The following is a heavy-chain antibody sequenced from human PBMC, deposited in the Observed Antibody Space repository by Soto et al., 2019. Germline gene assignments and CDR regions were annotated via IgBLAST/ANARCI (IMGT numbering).Heavy chain of an antibody. V-gene: IGHV3-30*16. CDR3: EKSYDLWSPYLSFGDQRDP. J-gene: IGHJ5*02. CDR2: LSTDGSTP. CDR1: GFIFGSYA. Sequence: QVQLVESGGCVVQPGESLRLSCAASGFIFGSYAMNWVRQVPGKGPEWVAVLSTDGSTPYYADSVRGRFTISRDNSKSTLFLQMNSLRPEYTSIYFCEKSYDLWSPYLSFGDQRDPWGQGTLVTVSS. D-gene: IGHD3-3*01.